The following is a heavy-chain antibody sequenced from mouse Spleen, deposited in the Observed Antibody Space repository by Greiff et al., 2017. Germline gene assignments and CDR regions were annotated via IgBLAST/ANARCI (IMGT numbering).Heavy chain of an antibody. Sequence: EVMLVESGGGLVKLGGSLKLSCAASGFTFSSYAMSWVRQTPEKRLEWVATISSGGGNTYYPDSVKGRFTISRDNAKNTLYLQMSSLKSEDTAMYYCAREDYYGSSYEGYFDYWGQGTTLTVSS. D-gene: IGHD1-1*01. CDR1: GFTFSSYA. V-gene: IGHV5-9*01. J-gene: IGHJ2*01. CDR2: ISSGGGNT. CDR3: AREDYYGSSYEGYFDY.